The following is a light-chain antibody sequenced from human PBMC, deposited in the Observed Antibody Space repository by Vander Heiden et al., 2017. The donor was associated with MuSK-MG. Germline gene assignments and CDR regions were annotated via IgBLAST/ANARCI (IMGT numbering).Light chain of an antibody. Sequence: DIQMTQSPSSLSASVGDRVTITCRASQNIMSYLNWYQHKPGKAPKLLIYGASSLQSGVPSRFSGRGSGTDFTLTISSLQPEDFATYYCLQNDGTPWTFGQGTQVEIK. V-gene: IGKV1-39*01. CDR3: LQNDGTPWT. J-gene: IGKJ1*01. CDR1: QNIMSY. CDR2: GAS.